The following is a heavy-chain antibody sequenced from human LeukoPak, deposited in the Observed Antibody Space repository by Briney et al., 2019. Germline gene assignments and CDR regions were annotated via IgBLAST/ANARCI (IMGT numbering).Heavy chain of an antibody. Sequence: GEPLKISCKGSQYNFTNYWIACLRQLPGKGLEWMGIIYSGDSDTRYSPSFQGRVTMSADKSINTAYLQWSSLKASDAAIYYCAKVMTTVTYFFDYWGQGTLVTVSS. CDR1: QYNFTNYW. D-gene: IGHD4-11*01. CDR2: IYSGDSDT. V-gene: IGHV5-51*01. CDR3: AKVMTTVTYFFDY. J-gene: IGHJ4*02.